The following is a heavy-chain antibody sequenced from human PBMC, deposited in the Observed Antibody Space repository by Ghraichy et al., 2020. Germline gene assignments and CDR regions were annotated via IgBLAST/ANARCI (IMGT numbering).Heavy chain of an antibody. V-gene: IGHV1-18*01. CDR1: GYTFTSYG. Sequence: ASLKVSCKASGYTFTSYGISWVRQAPGQGLEWMGWISAYNGNTNYAQKLQGRVTMTTDTSTSTAYMELRSLRSNDTAVYYCARVVHLRAIAAAGTGFDPWGQGTLVTVSS. CDR3: ARVVHLRAIAAAGTGFDP. J-gene: IGHJ5*02. CDR2: ISAYNGNT. D-gene: IGHD6-13*01.